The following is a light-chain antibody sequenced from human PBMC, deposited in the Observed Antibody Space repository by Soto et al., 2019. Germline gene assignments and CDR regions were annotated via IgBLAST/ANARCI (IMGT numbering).Light chain of an antibody. CDR3: QQYAGSPYT. CDR2: HTS. CDR1: QSVSSRY. Sequence: ESGLRQSPGTLSLSPGEKATLSCRARQSVSSRYLAWYQKKPGQPPRLLIYHTSYTTTGIPDRFSGSGSRTDFTLTIPSLSPAAFALYYCQQYAGSPYTFGQGT. J-gene: IGKJ2*01. V-gene: IGKV3-20*01.